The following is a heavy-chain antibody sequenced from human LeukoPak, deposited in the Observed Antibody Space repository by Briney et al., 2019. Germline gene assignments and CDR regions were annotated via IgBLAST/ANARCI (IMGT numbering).Heavy chain of an antibody. Sequence: ARSLRLSCAASGFNFNTHMHWVRQAPGKGLEWVATIPYSGNNKYYADSVKGRFTISRDNSKNTLYLQMNSLRAEDTAVYYCAKHNIDYWGQGTLVTVSS. D-gene: IGHD1-1*01. J-gene: IGHJ4*02. CDR3: AKHNIDY. CDR2: IPYSGNNK. V-gene: IGHV3-30-3*02. CDR1: GFNFNTH.